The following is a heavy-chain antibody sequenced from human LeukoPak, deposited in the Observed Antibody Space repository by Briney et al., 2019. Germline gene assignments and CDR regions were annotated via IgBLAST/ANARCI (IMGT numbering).Heavy chain of an antibody. V-gene: IGHV1-8*01. CDR1: GYTFTSYD. J-gene: IGHJ5*02. CDR3: ARVQNYGDYVTWWFDP. Sequence: ASVKVSCKASGYTFTSYDINWVRQATGHGLEWMGWMNPNSGNTGYAQKFQGRVTMTRNTSISTAYMELSSLRSEDTAVYYCARVQNYGDYVTWWFDPWGQGTLVTVSS. CDR2: MNPNSGNT. D-gene: IGHD4-17*01.